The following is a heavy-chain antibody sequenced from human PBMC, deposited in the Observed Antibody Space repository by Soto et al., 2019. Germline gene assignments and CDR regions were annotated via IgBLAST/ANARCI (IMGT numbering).Heavy chain of an antibody. Sequence: VASVKVSCKASGGTFSSYAISWVRQAPGQGLEWMGGIIPIFGTANYAQKFQGRVTITADESTSTAYVELSSLRSEDTAVYYCASLYSSGWADYWGQGTLVTVSS. D-gene: IGHD6-19*01. CDR2: IIPIFGTA. J-gene: IGHJ4*02. CDR3: ASLYSSGWADY. V-gene: IGHV1-69*13. CDR1: GGTFSSYA.